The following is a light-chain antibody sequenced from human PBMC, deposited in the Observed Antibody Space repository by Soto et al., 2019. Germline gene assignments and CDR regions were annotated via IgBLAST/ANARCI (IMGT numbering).Light chain of an antibody. CDR3: QQYNSYSET. V-gene: IGKV1-5*03. CDR1: QSISTW. CDR2: KAS. Sequence: DIQMSQSASTLSASVGDRVTITCRASQSISTWLAWYQQKPGKGPTLLIYKASRLESGVPSRFSGGGSGTEFTLTISSLQPDDFATYYCQQYNSYSETFGQRTKV. J-gene: IGKJ1*01.